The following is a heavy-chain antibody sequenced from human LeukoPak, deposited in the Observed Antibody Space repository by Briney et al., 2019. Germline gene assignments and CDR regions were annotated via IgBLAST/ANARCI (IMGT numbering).Heavy chain of an antibody. CDR2: ITSGSSYI. D-gene: IGHD6-13*01. J-gene: IGHJ4*02. Sequence: AGGPLSLSCEPSGLTFISYNMNWFRQAPGQGLKWASSITSGSSYIYYADSVKGRFTISRDNAKNSLYLQMNSLRAEDTAVYYCARLCIAAAGVDYWGQGTLVTVSS. V-gene: IGHV3-21*01. CDR1: GLTFISYN. CDR3: ARLCIAAAGVDY.